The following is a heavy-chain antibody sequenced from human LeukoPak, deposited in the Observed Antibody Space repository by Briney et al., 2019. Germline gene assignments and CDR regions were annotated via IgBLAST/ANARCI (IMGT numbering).Heavy chain of an antibody. CDR3: TTTYHYDSTGYSSYY. CDR1: GLTFSNAW. V-gene: IGHV3-15*01. CDR2: IKNESVGGAI. J-gene: IGHJ4*02. D-gene: IGHD3-22*01. Sequence: GGSLRLSCVVSGLTFSNAWMTWVRQAPGKGLEWVGRIKNESVGGAIDYAAPVKGRFTISRDDSRNTVYLQMNSLKTEDTAFYYCTTTYHYDSTGYSSYYWGQGTLVTVSS.